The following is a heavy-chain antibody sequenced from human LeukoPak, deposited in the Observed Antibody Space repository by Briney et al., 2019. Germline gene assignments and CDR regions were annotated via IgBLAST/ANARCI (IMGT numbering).Heavy chain of an antibody. CDR1: GYTFTSYG. D-gene: IGHD5-12*01. J-gene: IGHJ4*02. Sequence: ASVKVPCKASGYTFTSYGIKWVRQAPPPAREWMGWISAYNGDTNYAQKLQGRVTMTTDTSTSTAYMELRSLRSDDTAVYYCARTSHYVDIAATIPYGIYYFDYWGQGTLVTVSS. CDR3: ARTSHYVDIAATIPYGIYYFDY. V-gene: IGHV1-18*01. CDR2: ISAYNGDT.